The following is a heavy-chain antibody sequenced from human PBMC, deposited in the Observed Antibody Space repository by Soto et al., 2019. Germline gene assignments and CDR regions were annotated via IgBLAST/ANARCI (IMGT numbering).Heavy chain of an antibody. Sequence: QVQLVASGGGVVQPGRSLRLSCAASGFTFSTYGMHWVRQAPGKGLEWVAVISYDGSHKSYGDSVKGRFTISRDNSKNTLYLQMNSLRAEDTAVYYCAKETVWEILEGYFEYWGQGTLVTVSS. J-gene: IGHJ4*02. D-gene: IGHD1-26*01. CDR2: ISYDGSHK. CDR3: AKETVWEILEGYFEY. CDR1: GFTFSTYG. V-gene: IGHV3-30*18.